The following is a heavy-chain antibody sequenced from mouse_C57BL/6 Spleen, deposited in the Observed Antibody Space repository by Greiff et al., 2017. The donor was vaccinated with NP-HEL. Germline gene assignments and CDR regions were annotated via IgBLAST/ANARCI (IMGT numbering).Heavy chain of an antibody. CDR1: GFTFTDYY. CDR3: ARDYGYLDY. CDR2: IRNKANGYTT. J-gene: IGHJ2*01. V-gene: IGHV7-3*01. Sequence: VQLKESGGGLVQPGGSLSLSCAASGFTFTDYYMSWVRQPPGKALEWWGFIRNKANGYTTEYSASVKGRFTISRDNSQSILYLQMNALRAEDSATYYCARDYGYLDYWGQGTTLTVSS. D-gene: IGHD1-1*02.